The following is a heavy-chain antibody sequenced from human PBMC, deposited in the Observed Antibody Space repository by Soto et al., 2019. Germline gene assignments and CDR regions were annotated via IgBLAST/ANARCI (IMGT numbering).Heavy chain of an antibody. Sequence: QLQLQESGPGLVKPSETLSLTCTVSGGSISSSSYYWGWIRQPPGKGLEWIGSIYYSGSTYYNPSLKSRVTISVDTSKNQFSLKLSSATAADTAVYYCAREDTAMVGPFDYWGQGTLVTVSS. CDR2: IYYSGST. D-gene: IGHD5-18*01. CDR1: GGSISSSSYY. J-gene: IGHJ4*02. CDR3: AREDTAMVGPFDY. V-gene: IGHV4-39*01.